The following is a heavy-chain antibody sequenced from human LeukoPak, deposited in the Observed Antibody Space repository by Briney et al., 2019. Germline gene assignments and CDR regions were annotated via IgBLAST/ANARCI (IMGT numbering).Heavy chain of an antibody. V-gene: IGHV3-7*03. CDR1: GFPFNAYW. CDR3: ARSLPYGTTWYGRSDF. Sequence: GGSLRLSCAASGFPFNAYWMTWVRQAPGKGLEWVANIRQDGDTKYYVDSVKGRFTISRDNAMNSLYLQMNSLTAEDTAIYYCARSLPYGTTWYGRSDFWGHGTLVTASS. D-gene: IGHD6-13*01. J-gene: IGHJ4*01. CDR2: IRQDGDTK.